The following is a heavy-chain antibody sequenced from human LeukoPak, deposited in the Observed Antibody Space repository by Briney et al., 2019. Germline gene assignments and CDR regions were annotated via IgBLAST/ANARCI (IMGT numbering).Heavy chain of an antibody. J-gene: IGHJ3*02. D-gene: IGHD4-23*01. CDR3: AKDWLVVTPLYAFDI. CDR1: GFTFSSYS. V-gene: IGHV3-21*01. CDR2: ISSSSSYI. Sequence: GGSLRLSCAASGFTFSSYSMNWVRQAPGKGLEWVSSISSSSSYIYYADSVKGRFTISRDNAKNSLYLQMNSLRAEDTAVYYCAKDWLVVTPLYAFDIWGQGTMVTVSS.